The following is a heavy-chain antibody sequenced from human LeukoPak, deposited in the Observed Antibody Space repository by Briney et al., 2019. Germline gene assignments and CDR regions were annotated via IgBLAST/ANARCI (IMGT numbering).Heavy chain of an antibody. CDR1: GGSISGYY. CDR2: IYYSGST. J-gene: IGHJ4*02. V-gene: IGHV4-59*01. D-gene: IGHD6-13*01. CDR3: ARSPGYYFDY. Sequence: SETLSLTCTVSGGSISGYYWSWIRQPPGKGLEWIAYIYYSGSTNYNPSLKSRVTISVDRSKNQCSLKVNSVTAADTAVYYCARSPGYYFDYWGQGTLVTVSS.